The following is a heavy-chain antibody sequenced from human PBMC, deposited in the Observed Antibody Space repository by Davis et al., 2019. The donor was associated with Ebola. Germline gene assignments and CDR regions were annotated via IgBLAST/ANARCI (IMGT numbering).Heavy chain of an antibody. CDR2: IYYSGST. CDR1: GGSISSSSYY. CDR3: ARSLGSYYAFMDY. Sequence: SETLSLTCTVSGGSISSSSYYWGWICQPPGKGLEWIGYIYYSGSTNYNPSLKSRVTISVDTSKNQFSLKLSSVTAADTAVYYCARSLGSYYAFMDYWGQGTLVTVSS. J-gene: IGHJ4*02. D-gene: IGHD1-26*01. V-gene: IGHV4-61*05.